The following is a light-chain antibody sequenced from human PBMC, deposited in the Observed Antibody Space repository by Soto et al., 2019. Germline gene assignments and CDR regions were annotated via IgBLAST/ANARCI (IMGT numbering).Light chain of an antibody. CDR3: QQYNKWPLT. V-gene: IGKV3-15*01. CDR2: FAS. Sequence: EIVMTQSPATLSVSPGERATLSCRASQSVSNNLAWYQQKPGQAPRLLIYFASTRATGIPARFSGSGSGTEFPLTISSLQYEDFAVYYCQQYNKWPLTFGGGTKVETK. J-gene: IGKJ4*01. CDR1: QSVSNN.